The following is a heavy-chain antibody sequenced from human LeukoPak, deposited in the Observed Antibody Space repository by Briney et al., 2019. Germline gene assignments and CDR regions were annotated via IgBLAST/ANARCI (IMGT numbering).Heavy chain of an antibody. V-gene: IGHV3-53*01. J-gene: IGHJ4*02. CDR3: TKTGGPWD. CDR2: IYSDGTS. D-gene: IGHD7-27*01. Sequence: GGSLRLSCAASGFTVSNSFMSWIRQAPGRGLEWVSVIYSDGTSYYADSVKARFSISRDNSKNSLYLQMNSLRVEDTAMYYCTKTGGPWDWGQGTLVTVSS. CDR1: GFTVSNSF.